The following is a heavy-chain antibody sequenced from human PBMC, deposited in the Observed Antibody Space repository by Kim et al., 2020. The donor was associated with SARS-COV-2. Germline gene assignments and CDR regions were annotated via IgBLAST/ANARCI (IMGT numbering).Heavy chain of an antibody. CDR2: ISYDGSNK. D-gene: IGHD6-13*01. V-gene: IGHV3-30*04. CDR3: ARASSWTRFDY. CDR1: GFTFSSYA. J-gene: IGHJ4*02. Sequence: GGSLRLSCAASGFTFSSYAMHWVRQAPGKGLEWVAVISYDGSNKYYADSVKGRFTISRDNSKNTLYLQMNSLRAEDTAVYYCARASSWTRFDYWGQGTLVTVSS.